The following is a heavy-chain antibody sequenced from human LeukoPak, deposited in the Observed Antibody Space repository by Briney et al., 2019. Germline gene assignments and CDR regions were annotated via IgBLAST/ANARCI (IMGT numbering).Heavy chain of an antibody. Sequence: GGSLRLSCAASGFTFSSYGIHWVRQAPGKGLEWVAVISYDGSNKYYADSVKGRFTISRDNSKNTLYLQMNSLRAEDTAVYYCAKDQAAAGEFDYWGQGTLVTVSS. CDR2: ISYDGSNK. D-gene: IGHD6-13*01. V-gene: IGHV3-30*18. CDR1: GFTFSSYG. CDR3: AKDQAAAGEFDY. J-gene: IGHJ4*02.